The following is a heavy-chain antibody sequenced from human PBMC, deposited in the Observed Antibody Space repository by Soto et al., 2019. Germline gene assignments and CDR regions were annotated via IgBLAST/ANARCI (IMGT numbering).Heavy chain of an antibody. Sequence: QIQLVQSGPEVKKPGASVKVSCKASGYTFSTYGITWVRQAPGQGLEWMGWINPSSGETNYAQNFQGRVTVTTDTSVTTAYLELRNLRSDATAAYYCARDWYPRFDPWGQGTLVTVSS. CDR3: ARDWYPRFDP. J-gene: IGHJ5*02. CDR1: GYTFSTYG. CDR2: INPSSGET. V-gene: IGHV1-18*01. D-gene: IGHD6-13*01.